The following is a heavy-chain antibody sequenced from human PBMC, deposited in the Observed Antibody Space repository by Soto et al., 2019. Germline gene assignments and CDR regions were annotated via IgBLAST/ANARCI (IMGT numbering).Heavy chain of an antibody. D-gene: IGHD3-3*01. CDR2: IYPGDSDT. Sequence: PGESQKISCKGSGYSFTSYWIGWVRQIPGKGLEWMGIIYPGDSDTRYSPSFQGQVTISADKSISTAYLQWSSLKASDTAMYYCARGPPYYDFWSGMAAWLDPWGQGTLVTVSS. J-gene: IGHJ5*02. CDR1: GYSFTSYW. V-gene: IGHV5-51*01. CDR3: ARGPPYYDFWSGMAAWLDP.